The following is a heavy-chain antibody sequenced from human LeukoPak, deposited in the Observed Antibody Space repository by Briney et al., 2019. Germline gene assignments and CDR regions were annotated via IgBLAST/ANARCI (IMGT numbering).Heavy chain of an antibody. V-gene: IGHV3-53*05. CDR2: RYSGGST. Sequence: GGSLRLSCVASGFTVSSSYISWVRQAPGKGLEWGSVRYSGGSTYYADSVKGRFTISRDNSKNSLYLQMNSLRTEDTALYYCAKDSAHLDTVTTLSYFDYWGQGTLVTVSS. CDR1: GFTVSSSY. D-gene: IGHD4-17*01. CDR3: AKDSAHLDTVTTLSYFDY. J-gene: IGHJ4*02.